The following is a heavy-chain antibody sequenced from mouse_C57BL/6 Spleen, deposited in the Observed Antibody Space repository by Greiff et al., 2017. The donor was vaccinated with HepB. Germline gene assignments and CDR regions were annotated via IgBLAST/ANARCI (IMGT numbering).Heavy chain of an antibody. J-gene: IGHJ1*03. D-gene: IGHD1-1*01. CDR2: INPNNGGT. CDR3: ARGHGRYFDV. V-gene: IGHV1-18*01. CDR1: GYTFTDYN. Sequence: EVQLQQSGPELVKPGASVKIPCKASGYTFTDYNMDWVKQSHGKSLEWIGDINPNNGGTIYNQKFKGKATLTVDKSSSTAYMELRSLTSEDTAVYYCARGHGRYFDVWGTGTTVTVSS.